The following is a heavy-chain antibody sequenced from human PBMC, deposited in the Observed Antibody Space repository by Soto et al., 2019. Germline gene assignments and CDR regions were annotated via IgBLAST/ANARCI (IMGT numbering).Heavy chain of an antibody. CDR2: INHSGST. CDR1: GGSFSGYY. Sequence: PSETLSLTCAVYGGSFSGYYWSWIRQPPGKGLEWIGEINHSGSTNYNPSLKSRVTISVDTSKNQFSLKLSSVTAADTAVYYCARGRLVVVAATNWFDPWGQGTLVTVSS. CDR3: ARGRLVVVAATNWFDP. V-gene: IGHV4-34*01. J-gene: IGHJ5*02. D-gene: IGHD2-15*01.